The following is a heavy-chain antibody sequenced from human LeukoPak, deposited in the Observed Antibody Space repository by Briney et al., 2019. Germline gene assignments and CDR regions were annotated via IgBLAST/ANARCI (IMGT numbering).Heavy chain of an antibody. Sequence: GGSLRLSCAASGFTFSSYSMNWVRQAPGKGLEWGSSISSSISYIYYADSVKGRFTISRDNAKNSLYLQMNSLRAEDTAVYYCARGEAAAWYFDLWGRGTLVTVSS. CDR1: GFTFSSYS. V-gene: IGHV3-21*01. D-gene: IGHD6-13*01. CDR3: ARGEAAAWYFDL. J-gene: IGHJ2*01. CDR2: ISSSISYI.